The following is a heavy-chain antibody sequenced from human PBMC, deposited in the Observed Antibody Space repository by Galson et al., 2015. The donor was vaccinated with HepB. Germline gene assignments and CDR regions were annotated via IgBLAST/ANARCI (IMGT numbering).Heavy chain of an antibody. CDR1: GFTFSSYA. V-gene: IGHV3-23*01. J-gene: IGHJ4*02. CDR2: ISGSGGST. CDR3: AKDGRGLFYYDSSGYPDY. D-gene: IGHD3-22*01. Sequence: SLRLSCAASGFTFSSYAMSWVRQAPGKGLEWVSAISGSGGSTYYADSVKGRFTISRDNSKNTLYLQMNSLRAEDTAVYYCAKDGRGLFYYDSSGYPDYWGQGTLVTVSS.